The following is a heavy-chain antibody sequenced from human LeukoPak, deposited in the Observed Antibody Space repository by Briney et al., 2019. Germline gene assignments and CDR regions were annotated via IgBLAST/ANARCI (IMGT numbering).Heavy chain of an antibody. J-gene: IGHJ4*02. Sequence: SETLSLTCTVSGGSISSGGYYWSWIRQHPGKGLEWIGYIYYSGSTYYNPSLKSRVTISVDMSKNQFSLKLSSVTAADTAVYYCARASGGTIYFDYWGQGTLVTVSS. CDR1: GGSISSGGYY. D-gene: IGHD4-23*01. CDR2: IYYSGST. CDR3: ARASGGTIYFDY. V-gene: IGHV4-31*03.